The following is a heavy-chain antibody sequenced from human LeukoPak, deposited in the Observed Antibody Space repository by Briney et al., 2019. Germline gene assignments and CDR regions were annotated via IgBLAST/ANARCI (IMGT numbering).Heavy chain of an antibody. Sequence: GGSLRLSCAASGFTFSSYAMSWVRQAPGKGLEWVSAISGSGGSTYYADSVKGRFTISRDNSKNTVYLQVNSLRAEDTAVYYCAKGSGSYNGYGMDVWGKGTTVTVSS. J-gene: IGHJ6*04. D-gene: IGHD3-10*01. V-gene: IGHV3-23*01. CDR3: AKGSGSYNGYGMDV. CDR2: ISGSGGST. CDR1: GFTFSSYA.